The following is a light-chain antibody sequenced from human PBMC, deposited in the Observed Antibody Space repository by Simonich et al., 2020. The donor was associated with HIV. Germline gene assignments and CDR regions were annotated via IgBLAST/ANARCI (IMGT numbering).Light chain of an antibody. CDR2: RNT. J-gene: IGLJ3*02. V-gene: IGLV1-47*01. Sequence: QSVLTQPPSVSGAPGQRVTISCTGSSSNIVAGYDVHCYQQFPGTAPKLLSYRNTQRPSGVPDRFSGSKSGSSASLAISGLRSEDEADYYCAAWDDGHWVFGGGTKVTVL. CDR3: AAWDDGHWV. CDR1: SSNIVAGYD.